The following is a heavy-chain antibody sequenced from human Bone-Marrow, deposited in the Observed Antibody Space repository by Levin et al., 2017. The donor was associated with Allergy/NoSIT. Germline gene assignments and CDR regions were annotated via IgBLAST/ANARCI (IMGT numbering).Heavy chain of an antibody. CDR1: EFSLRDYW. CDR3: ARRGLASEFDL. D-gene: IGHD2-2*01. Sequence: SCAASEFSLRDYWIHWVRQAPGKGLIWISRINSDGTTTNYAGSAKGRFTVSRDNAKNTVYLQINSLRADDTAVYFCARRGLASEFDLWGQGTLVTVSS. CDR2: INSDGTTT. J-gene: IGHJ4*02. V-gene: IGHV3-74*01.